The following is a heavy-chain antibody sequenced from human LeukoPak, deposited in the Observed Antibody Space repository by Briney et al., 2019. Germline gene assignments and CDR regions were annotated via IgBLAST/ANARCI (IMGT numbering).Heavy chain of an antibody. J-gene: IGHJ4*02. CDR1: GFTFDDYA. Sequence: PGRSLRLSCAASGFTFDDYAMHWVRQAPGKGLEWVSGISWNSGSIGYADSVKGRFTISRDNAKNSLYLQMNSLRAEDTALYYCAKDPGYDVRLTAFDYWGQGTLVTVSS. CDR3: AKDPGYDVRLTAFDY. CDR2: ISWNSGSI. D-gene: IGHD3-3*01. V-gene: IGHV3-9*01.